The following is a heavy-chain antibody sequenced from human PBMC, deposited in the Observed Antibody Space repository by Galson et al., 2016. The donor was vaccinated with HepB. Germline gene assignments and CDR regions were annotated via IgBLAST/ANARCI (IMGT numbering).Heavy chain of an antibody. CDR3: ARHYSSTWPAGLIFDS. D-gene: IGHD6-6*01. J-gene: IGHJ4*02. Sequence: SVKVSCKASGYTFTSYAISWVRQAPAQALEYLGWIDTSNGNTNYPQKFQDRVTLTTDTSTSTTYMELRSLISDDTAVYHCARHYSSTWPAGLIFDSWGPGTRVTVSS. V-gene: IGHV1-18*01. CDR2: IDTSNGNT. CDR1: GYTFTSYA.